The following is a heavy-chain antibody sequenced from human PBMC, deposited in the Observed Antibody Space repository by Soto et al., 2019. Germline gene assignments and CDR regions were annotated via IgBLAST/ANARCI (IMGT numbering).Heavy chain of an antibody. CDR2: MNPYNGRS. V-gene: IGHV1-8*01. J-gene: IGHJ4*02. Sequence: QVQLVQSGSEVKKPGASVRVSCEASGYSFTSDNINWVRQAPGQGLEWVGYMNPYNGRSGYGQKFQGRVILTRDTPINTAYMELTNLRSEDTAVYYCARGQDYFDTSGDNDYWGRGTLITVSS. D-gene: IGHD3-22*01. CDR3: ARGQDYFDTSGDNDY. CDR1: GYSFTSDN.